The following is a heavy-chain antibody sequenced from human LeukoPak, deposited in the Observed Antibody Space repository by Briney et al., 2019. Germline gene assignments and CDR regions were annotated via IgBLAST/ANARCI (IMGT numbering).Heavy chain of an antibody. D-gene: IGHD1-26*01. J-gene: IGHJ4*02. CDR3: AKDRLGAMMYFDF. V-gene: IGHV3-23*01. CDR1: GFTFSSYA. Sequence: GGSLRLSCAASGFTFSSYAMSWVRQAPGKGLGWVSTISNSDGTTYYADSVKGRFTISRDDSENTLSLQMNSLRAEDTAVYYCAKDRLGAMMYFDFWGQGTLVTVSS. CDR2: ISNSDGTT.